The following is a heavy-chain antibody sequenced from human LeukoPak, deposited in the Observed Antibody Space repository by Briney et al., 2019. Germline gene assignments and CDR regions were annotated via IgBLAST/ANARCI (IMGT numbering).Heavy chain of an antibody. V-gene: IGHV4-59*01. CDR3: ARDRGSAGGFDY. J-gene: IGHJ4*02. Sequence: LETLSLTCTVSGDSISGYYWSWIRQPPGKGLEWIAYISYSGSTNYNPSLKNRVTISRDTSKNQLSLRLSSVTAADTAVYYCARDRGSAGGFDYWGQGTLVTVSS. CDR1: GDSISGYY. CDR2: ISYSGST. D-gene: IGHD6-13*01.